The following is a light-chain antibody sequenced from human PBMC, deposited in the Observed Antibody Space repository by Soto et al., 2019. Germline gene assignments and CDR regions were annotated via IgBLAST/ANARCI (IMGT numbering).Light chain of an antibody. CDR3: QQYNSYPYT. CDR1: QSISSW. CDR2: QAS. V-gene: IGKV1-5*03. J-gene: IGKJ2*01. Sequence: DIQMTQSPSTLSASVGDRVTITCRASQSISSWLAWYLQKPGKAPNLLIYQASSLESGVPSRFSGSGSGTEFTLTISSLQPDDFATYSCQQYNSYPYTFGQGTKVEIK.